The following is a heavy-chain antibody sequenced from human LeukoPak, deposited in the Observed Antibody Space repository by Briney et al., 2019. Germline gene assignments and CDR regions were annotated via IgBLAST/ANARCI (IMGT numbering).Heavy chain of an antibody. CDR2: MNPNSGNT. CDR3: ARQSNYDLWSGYSPNYYYMDV. V-gene: IGHV1-8*03. Sequence: GASVKVSFKSSGYTFTIYDINWVRQATGQGLERMGWMNPNSGNTGYAQKFPGRVTITRNTAIGTAYMELSSLRSADTAVYYCARQSNYDLWSGYSPNYYYMDVWGKGTTVTVSS. D-gene: IGHD3-3*01. J-gene: IGHJ6*03. CDR1: GYTFTIYD.